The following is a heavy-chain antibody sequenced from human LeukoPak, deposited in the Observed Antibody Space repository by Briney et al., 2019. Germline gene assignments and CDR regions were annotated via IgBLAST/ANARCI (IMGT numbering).Heavy chain of an antibody. CDR3: ARVRSPSSGSLGYYMDV. Sequence: GGSLRLSCSASGFTFSSYGMSWVRQAPGKGLEWVSGLSGSGGTTYYVDSVKGRFTISRDNAKNSLYLQMNSLRAEDTAVYYCARVRSPSSGSLGYYMDVWGRGTTVTVSS. J-gene: IGHJ6*03. V-gene: IGHV3-23*01. CDR1: GFTFSSYG. D-gene: IGHD6-19*01. CDR2: LSGSGGTT.